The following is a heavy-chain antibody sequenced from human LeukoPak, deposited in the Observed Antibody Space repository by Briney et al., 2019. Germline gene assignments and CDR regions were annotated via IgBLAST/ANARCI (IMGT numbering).Heavy chain of an antibody. CDR2: INHSGGT. CDR3: ARVKDPGGYYYYYYMDV. V-gene: IGHV4-34*01. CDR1: GGSFSGYY. D-gene: IGHD3-16*01. Sequence: MTSETLSLTCAVYGGSFSGYYWSWIRQPPGKGLECIGEINHSGGTKYNPSLKSRVTISVDTSKNQFSLKLSSVTAADTAMYYCARVKDPGGYYYYYYMDVWGKGTTVTVSS. J-gene: IGHJ6*03.